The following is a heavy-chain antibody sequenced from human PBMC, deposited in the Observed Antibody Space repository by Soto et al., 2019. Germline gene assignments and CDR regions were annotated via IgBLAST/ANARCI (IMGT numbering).Heavy chain of an antibody. D-gene: IGHD3-16*02. Sequence: ASVKVSCKASGYTFTGYYIHWVRQAPGHGLEWMGIINPNGGSTRFAQTFQGRITMTRDTSTSTVYMELRSLRSEDTATYYCARSSAGVFGIIIDRPNRLAPWGQGSLVTVSS. CDR3: ARSSAGVFGIIIDRPNRLAP. V-gene: IGHV1-46*01. CDR2: INPNGGST. J-gene: IGHJ5*02. CDR1: GYTFTGYY.